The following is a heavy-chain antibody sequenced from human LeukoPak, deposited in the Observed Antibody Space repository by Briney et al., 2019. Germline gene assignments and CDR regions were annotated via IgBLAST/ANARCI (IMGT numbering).Heavy chain of an antibody. V-gene: IGHV4-4*07. CDR3: ARDDRDISAAGVF. Sequence: SETLSLTCTVSRDSIGSFYWSWIRQPARKGLEWIGRLYASGGTSYNPSLNGRATMSLDTSKRQFSLNLRSLTAADTAVYYCARDDRDISAAGVFWGQGTLVTVSS. CDR2: LYASGGT. CDR1: RDSIGSFY. D-gene: IGHD6-13*01. J-gene: IGHJ4*02.